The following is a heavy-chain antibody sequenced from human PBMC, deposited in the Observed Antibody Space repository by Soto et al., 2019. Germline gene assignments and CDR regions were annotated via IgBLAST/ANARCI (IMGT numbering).Heavy chain of an antibody. J-gene: IGHJ4*02. CDR3: ARGGGYSSGPFDY. Sequence: GGSLRLSCAASGFTFNSYWMHWVHQAPGKGLVWVSRINSDGSTTTYADSVKGRFTVSRDNAKNTLYLQMNSLRAEDTAVYYCARGGGYSSGPFDYWGQGTLVTVSS. D-gene: IGHD5-18*01. CDR1: GFTFNSYW. CDR2: INSDGSTT. V-gene: IGHV3-74*01.